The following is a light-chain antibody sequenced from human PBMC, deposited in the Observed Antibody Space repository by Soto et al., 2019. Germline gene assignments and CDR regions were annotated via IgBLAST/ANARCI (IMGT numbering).Light chain of an antibody. CDR2: TNH. J-gene: IGLJ3*02. CDR3: AVWDDSLNGPV. CDR1: DSNIGSNT. V-gene: IGLV1-44*01. Sequence: QAVVTQPPSASGTPGQKVTISCSGSDSNIGSNTVNWYQHPPGTAPKLLIYTNHQRPSGVPDRFSGSKSGASASLAISGLQSEDEADDYCAVWDDSLNGPVFGGGTKLTVL.